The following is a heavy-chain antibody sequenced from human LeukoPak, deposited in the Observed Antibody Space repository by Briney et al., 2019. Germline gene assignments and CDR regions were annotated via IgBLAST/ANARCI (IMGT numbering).Heavy chain of an antibody. J-gene: IGHJ4*02. V-gene: IGHV3-23*01. Sequence: GGSLRLSCAASGFTFSSYAMSWVRQALGKGLEWVSAISGSGGSTYYADSVKGRFTISRDNSKNTLYLQMNSLRAEDTAVYYCAKAHSSGWYSYFDYWGQGTLVTVSS. CDR3: AKAHSSGWYSYFDY. CDR2: ISGSGGST. D-gene: IGHD6-19*01. CDR1: GFTFSSYA.